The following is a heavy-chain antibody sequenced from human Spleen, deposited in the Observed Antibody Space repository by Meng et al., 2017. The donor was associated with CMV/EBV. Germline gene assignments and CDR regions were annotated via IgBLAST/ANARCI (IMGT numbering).Heavy chain of an antibody. CDR2: IYYSGST. V-gene: IGHV4-30-4*08. J-gene: IGHJ4*02. CDR3: ARDWWYSYAN. D-gene: IGHD2-15*01. CDR1: GGSISRGDYY. Sequence: QAAPQDPGPGLVKPSQTRSLTCTVSGGSISRGDYYWSWTRQPPGKGLEWIGYIYYSGSTYYNPSLKSRVTISRDTSKNQVSLKLTSAIAADTAVYYCARDWWYSYANWGQGTLVTVFS.